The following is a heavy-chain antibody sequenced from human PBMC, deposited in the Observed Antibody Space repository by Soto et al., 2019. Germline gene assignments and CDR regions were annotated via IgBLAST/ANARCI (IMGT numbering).Heavy chain of an antibody. Sequence: QVQLQESGPGLVKPSQTLSLTCTVSGGSISSCGYYWIWLRHHPGQGLEWFGYIYYRVSTYYNPSLKSRFTITVDTAKHHFSLKLRSVTAADTAVYYCASTSTGDYDFWSAQPAFDIWGQGTMVTVSS. J-gene: IGHJ3*02. V-gene: IGHV4-31*03. CDR1: GGSISSCGYY. CDR3: ASTSTGDYDFWSAQPAFDI. D-gene: IGHD3-3*01. CDR2: IYYRVST.